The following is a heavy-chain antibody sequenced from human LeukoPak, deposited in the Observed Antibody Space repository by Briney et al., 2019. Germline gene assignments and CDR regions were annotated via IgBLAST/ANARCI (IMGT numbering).Heavy chain of an antibody. CDR2: VYPSAGTS. CDR3: VREYHGGYFDF. V-gene: IGHV1-46*03. CDR1: GYIFTSYY. Sequence: ASVKVSCKASGYIFTSYYMHWVRQAPGQGLEWLGVVYPSAGTSDPALRFWARITLSDDTSTSTAYMELRSLKSEDTAIYFCVREYHGGYFDFWGQGTLVTVSP. D-gene: IGHD3-16*01. J-gene: IGHJ4*02.